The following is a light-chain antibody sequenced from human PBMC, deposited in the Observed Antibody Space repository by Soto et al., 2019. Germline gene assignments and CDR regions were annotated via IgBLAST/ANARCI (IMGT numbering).Light chain of an antibody. CDR3: QQYDNSPYT. CDR2: AAS. V-gene: IGKV3-20*01. Sequence: EVVLTQSPDTLSLSPGERATLSCRASQSITSSYLAWYQHKSGQAPRLLIFAASNRATAIPDRFSGSGSGTDFTLTISILEPEDFALYYCQQYDNSPYTFGQGTKLEIK. J-gene: IGKJ2*01. CDR1: QSITSSY.